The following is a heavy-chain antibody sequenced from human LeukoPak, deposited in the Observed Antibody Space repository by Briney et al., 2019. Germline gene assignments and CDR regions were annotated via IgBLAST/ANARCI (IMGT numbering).Heavy chain of an antibody. V-gene: IGHV4-34*01. D-gene: IGHD6-13*01. CDR1: GGSFSGYY. CDR2: INHSGST. J-gene: IGHJ4*02. CDR3: ARSSYSSSWLPEDY. Sequence: SETLSLTCAVYGGSFSGYYWSWIRQPPGKGLEWIGEINHSGSTNYNPSLKSRVTISVDTSKNQFSLKLSSVTAADTAVYYCARSSYSSSWLPEDYWGQGTLVTVSS.